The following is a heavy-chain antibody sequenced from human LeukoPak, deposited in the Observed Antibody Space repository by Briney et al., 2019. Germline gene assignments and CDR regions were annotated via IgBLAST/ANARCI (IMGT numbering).Heavy chain of an antibody. CDR2: INPNSGGT. CDR3: ARDRWLRYHRPTDY. J-gene: IGHJ4*02. Sequence: ASVKVSCKASGYTFTCYYMHWVRQAPGQGPEWMGWINPNSGGTNYAQKFQGRVTMTRDTSISTAYMELSRLRSDDTAVYYCARDRWLRYHRPTDYWGQGTLVTVSS. D-gene: IGHD5-12*01. V-gene: IGHV1-2*02. CDR1: GYTFTCYY.